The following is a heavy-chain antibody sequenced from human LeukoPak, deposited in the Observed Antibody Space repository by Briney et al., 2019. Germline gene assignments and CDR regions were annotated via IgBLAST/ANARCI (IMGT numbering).Heavy chain of an antibody. Sequence: GGSLRLSCAASGFTFSSYAMSWVRQAPGKGLEWVSAISGSGGSTYYADSVKGRFTISRDNSENTLYLQMNSLRAEDTAVYYCAKDVYYYDSSTSFDYWGQGTLVTVSS. J-gene: IGHJ4*02. CDR3: AKDVYYYDSSTSFDY. D-gene: IGHD3-22*01. CDR2: ISGSGGST. V-gene: IGHV3-23*01. CDR1: GFTFSSYA.